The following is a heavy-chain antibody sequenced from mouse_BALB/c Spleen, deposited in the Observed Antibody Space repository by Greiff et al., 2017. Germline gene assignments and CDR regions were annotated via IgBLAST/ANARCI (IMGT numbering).Heavy chain of an antibody. V-gene: IGHV5-6-4*01. CDR2: ISSGGSYT. J-gene: IGHJ1*01. CDR1: GFTFSSYT. Sequence: EVMLVESGGGLVKPGGSLKLSCAASGFTFSSYTMSWVRQTPEKRLEWVATISSGGSYTYYPDSVKGRFTISRDNAKNTLYLQMSSLKSEDTAMYYCTRGEGYFDVWGAGTTVTVSS. CDR3: TRGEGYFDV.